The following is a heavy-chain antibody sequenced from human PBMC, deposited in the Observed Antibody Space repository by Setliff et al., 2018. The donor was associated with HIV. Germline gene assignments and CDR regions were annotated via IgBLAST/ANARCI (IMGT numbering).Heavy chain of an antibody. V-gene: IGHV3-21*01. D-gene: IGHD3-3*01. J-gene: IGHJ4*02. CDR1: GFTFSTYS. CDR2: ISSSSRSK. CDR3: ARDVSWRVRTYIDY. Sequence: PGESLKISCEASGFTFSTYSMNWVRQAPGKGLEWVSSISSSSRSKYYADSVKGRLTISRDNAKNSLYLQMNSLTAEDTAVYYCARDVSWRVRTYIDYWGQGALVTVSS.